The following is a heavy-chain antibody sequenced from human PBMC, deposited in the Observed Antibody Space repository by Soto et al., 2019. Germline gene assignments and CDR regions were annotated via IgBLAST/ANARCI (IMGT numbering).Heavy chain of an antibody. J-gene: IGHJ4*02. CDR2: ISAYRGDT. D-gene: IGHD2-2*01. Sequence: QVQLVQSGTEVKKPGASVKVSCKASGYAFTSYGISWVRQAPEQGLEWMGWISAYRGDTNYAQKFQGRVTVTTGTSTNTAYMELRSLRSDDTAVYYCARDLRGYQLLSSPLDCWGQGTLVTVSS. CDR1: GYAFTSYG. V-gene: IGHV1-18*04. CDR3: ARDLRGYQLLSSPLDC.